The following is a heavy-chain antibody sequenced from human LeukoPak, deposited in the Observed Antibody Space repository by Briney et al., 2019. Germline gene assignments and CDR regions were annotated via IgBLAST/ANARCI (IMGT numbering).Heavy chain of an antibody. CDR1: GFTVNNNF. CDR3: ARDSGATRHIDY. V-gene: IGHV3-53*01. CDR2: IYSGGST. Sequence: GGSLRLSWAASGFTVNNNFMSWVRQAPGKGLEWVSVIYSGGSTYYADSVRGRFTISRDSSKNTLYLQMNSLRVEDTAVYFCARDSGATRHIDYWGQGTQVTVSS. J-gene: IGHJ4*02. D-gene: IGHD1-26*01.